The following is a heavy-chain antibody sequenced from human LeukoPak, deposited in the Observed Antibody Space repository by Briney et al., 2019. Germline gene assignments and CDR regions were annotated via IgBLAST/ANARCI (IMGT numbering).Heavy chain of an antibody. Sequence: SETLSLTCNVSGGYITTTNYYWAWIRQPPGKGLEWIESVFYSGTTYYNPSLKSRVTISMDTFRKQISLRLTSVTATDTAIYYCSRRSRLYRHETTGYHDSWGQGTLVTVSS. CDR3: SRRSRLYRHETTGYHDS. J-gene: IGHJ4*02. V-gene: IGHV4-39*01. CDR1: GGYITTTNYY. CDR2: VFYSGTT. D-gene: IGHD3-9*01.